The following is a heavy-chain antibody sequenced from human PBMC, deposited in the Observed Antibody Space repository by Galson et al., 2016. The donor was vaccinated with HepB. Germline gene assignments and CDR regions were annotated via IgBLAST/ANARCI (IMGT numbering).Heavy chain of an antibody. V-gene: IGHV3-21*01. J-gene: IGHJ3*01. CDR3: ARVLGGAISGSFDL. CDR1: GFTFSNYW. Sequence: SLRLSCAASGFTFSNYWMVWVRQAPGKGLEWVSSISSSTTYIYYADSLKGRFTISRDDAKNSLYLQMNSLRAEDTAVYYCARVLGGAISGSFDLWGQGTMVTVSS. CDR2: ISSSTTYI. D-gene: IGHD3-16*02.